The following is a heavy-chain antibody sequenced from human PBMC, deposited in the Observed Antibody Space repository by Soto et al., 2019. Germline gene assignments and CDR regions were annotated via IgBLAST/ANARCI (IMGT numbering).Heavy chain of an antibody. Sequence: GGSLRLSCAASGFTFSDYGMHWVRQAPGKGLEKVAVTSSDGSVINYRDTVQGRITISRNNSKNTLFLQMDSLRAEDTAFYYCANSFNIVVVPAAMRSYYYYGMDVWGQGTTVIVTS. CDR2: TSSDGSVI. D-gene: IGHD2-2*01. J-gene: IGHJ6*02. CDR3: ANSFNIVVVPAAMRSYYYYGMDV. V-gene: IGHV3-30*18. CDR1: GFTFSDYG.